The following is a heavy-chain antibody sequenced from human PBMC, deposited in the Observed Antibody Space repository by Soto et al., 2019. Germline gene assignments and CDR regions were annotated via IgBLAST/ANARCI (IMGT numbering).Heavy chain of an antibody. V-gene: IGHV3-23*01. CDR2: ISGSGGST. J-gene: IGHJ4*02. CDR1: GFTFSSYA. D-gene: IGHD2-15*01. Sequence: GGSLRLSCAASGFTFSSYAMSWVRQAPGKGLEWVSAISGSGGSTYYADSVKGRFTISRDNSKNTLYLQMNSLRAEDTAVYYCAKGDCSGGSCYCDYWGQGTLVTVSS. CDR3: AKGDCSGGSCYCDY.